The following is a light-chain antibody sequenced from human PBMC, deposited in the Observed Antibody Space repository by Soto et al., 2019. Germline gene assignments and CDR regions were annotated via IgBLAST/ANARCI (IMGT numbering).Light chain of an antibody. CDR1: QAIMSY. CDR2: AAS. J-gene: IGKJ1*01. Sequence: DIQMTQSPSSLSASVGDRVTITCRASQAIMSYVNWYQHKPGKAPKLLIYAASSLQSGVPSRYSGSGSGTDFTLTISSLQPEDFATYYCQQSYTTPFTFGQGTKVEIQ. V-gene: IGKV1-39*01. CDR3: QQSYTTPFT.